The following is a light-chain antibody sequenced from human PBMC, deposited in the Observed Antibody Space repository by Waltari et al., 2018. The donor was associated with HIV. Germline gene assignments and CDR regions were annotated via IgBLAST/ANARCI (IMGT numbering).Light chain of an antibody. CDR2: DAS. CDR3: QERSNWPPIT. J-gene: IGKJ5*01. Sequence: EIVLTQSPATMSLSPGERATHSCRASQSVGTFLGWYQQKPGQAPRLLVYDASNTAAGIPARFRGSGSGTDFTLTISSLEPEDSAVYYCQERSNWPPITFGQGTRLEIK. V-gene: IGKV3-11*01. CDR1: QSVGTF.